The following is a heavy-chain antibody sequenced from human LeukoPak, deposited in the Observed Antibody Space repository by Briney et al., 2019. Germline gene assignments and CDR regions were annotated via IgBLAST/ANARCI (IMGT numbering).Heavy chain of an antibody. J-gene: IGHJ4*02. CDR1: GFTFGDYA. CDR2: IRSKAYGGTT. CDR3: TRDEGSVEQWLVAGY. D-gene: IGHD6-19*01. Sequence: GGSLRLSCTASGFTFGDYAMSWFRQAPGKGLEWVGFIRSKAYGGTTEYAASVKGRFTSSRDDSKSIDYLQMNSLKTEDTAVYYCTRDEGSVEQWLVAGYWGQGTLVTVSS. V-gene: IGHV3-49*03.